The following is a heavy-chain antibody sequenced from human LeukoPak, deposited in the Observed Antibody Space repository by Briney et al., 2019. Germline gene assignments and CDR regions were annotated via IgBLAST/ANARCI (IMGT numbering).Heavy chain of an antibody. V-gene: IGHV1-8*01. J-gene: IGHJ5*02. Sequence: ASVKVSCKASGYTFTSYDINWVRQATGQGLEWMGWMNPNSGNTGYAQKFQGRVTMTRNTSISTAYMELSSLRSEDTAVYHCARGLRITIFGVVIIPSWFDPWGQGTLVTVSS. CDR2: MNPNSGNT. CDR3: ARGLRITIFGVVIIPSWFDP. CDR1: GYTFTSYD. D-gene: IGHD3-3*01.